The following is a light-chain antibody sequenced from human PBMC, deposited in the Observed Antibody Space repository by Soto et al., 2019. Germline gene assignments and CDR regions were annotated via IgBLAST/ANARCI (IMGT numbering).Light chain of an antibody. J-gene: IGKJ1*01. CDR2: KAS. CDR1: QSVRSW. CDR3: QQYSSSSRT. V-gene: IGKV1-5*03. Sequence: DIQITQSPSTLSASVGDRVTITCRASQSVRSWLAWYQQKPGKVPKLLIYKASSLESGVPSRFSGSGSGTELTLTISSLQPDAFATYYCQQYSSSSRTGGQVT.